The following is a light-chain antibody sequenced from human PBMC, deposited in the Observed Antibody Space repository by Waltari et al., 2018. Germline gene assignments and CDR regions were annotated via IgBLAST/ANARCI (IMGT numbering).Light chain of an antibody. CDR1: QRVSCS. Sequence: EIVMTQSPATLALSLGERATLYCRASQRVSCSLAWYQQKPGQAPRLLIYGASSRAAGIPDRFSGSGSGTEFTLTISSLEPEDVAVYYCQQNSNGPRTFGGGTKVEIK. V-gene: IGKV3D-15*01. CDR2: GAS. J-gene: IGKJ4*02. CDR3: QQNSNGPRT.